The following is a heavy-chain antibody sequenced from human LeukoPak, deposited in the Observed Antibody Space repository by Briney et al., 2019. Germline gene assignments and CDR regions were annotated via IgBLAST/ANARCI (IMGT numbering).Heavy chain of an antibody. J-gene: IGHJ4*02. V-gene: IGHV4-39*01. Sequence: PSETLSLTCSVSGFTINSCDYYWNWDRQAPGKALHWIGSIYSSGNSYFGPSFQSRAAISVDTSKNYLSLTLTSLTAADTALYFWARGAMISNPGDVWGQGTLVSVSS. CDR2: IYSSGNS. D-gene: IGHD3/OR15-3a*01. CDR3: ARGAMISNPGDV. CDR1: GFTINSCDYY.